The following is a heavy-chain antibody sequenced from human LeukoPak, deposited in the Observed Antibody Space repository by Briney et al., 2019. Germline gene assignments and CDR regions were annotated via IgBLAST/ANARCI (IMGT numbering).Heavy chain of an antibody. D-gene: IGHD1-7*01. CDR1: GFXFSSFS. Sequence: PGGSLRLSCAASGFXFSSFSMTWVRQAPGKGLEWVSAISGSGGSTYYADSVKGRFTISRDNSKNTLYLQVNSLRAEDTAVYYCARSSWNSQYYYYYYGMDVWGHGTTVTVSS. CDR3: ARSSWNSQYYYYYYGMDV. CDR2: ISGSGGST. V-gene: IGHV3-23*01. J-gene: IGHJ6*02.